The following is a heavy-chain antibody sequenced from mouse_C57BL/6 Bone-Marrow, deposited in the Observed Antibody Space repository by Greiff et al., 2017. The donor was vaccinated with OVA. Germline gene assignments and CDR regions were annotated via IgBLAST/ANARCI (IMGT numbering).Heavy chain of an antibody. J-gene: IGHJ2*01. V-gene: IGHV1-64*01. CDR3: ARSEDYGFDC. Sequence: QVQLKQPGAELVKPGASVKLSCKASGYTFTSYWMHWVKQRPGQGLEWIGMIHPNSGSTNYNEKFKSKATLTVDKSSSTAYMQLSSLTSEDSAVYYCARSEDYGFDCWGKGTTLTVSS. CDR2: IHPNSGST. D-gene: IGHD2-4*01. CDR1: GYTFTSYW.